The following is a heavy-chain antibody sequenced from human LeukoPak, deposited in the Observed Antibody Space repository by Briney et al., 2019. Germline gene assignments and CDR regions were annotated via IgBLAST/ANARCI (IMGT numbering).Heavy chain of an antibody. CDR3: AKANVVAAMADWFDP. J-gene: IGHJ5*02. CDR2: ISGSGGST. D-gene: IGHD2-15*01. V-gene: IGHV3-23*01. Sequence: PGGSLRLSCAASGFTFSSYAMSWVRQAPGKGLEWVSAISGSGGSTYYADSVKGRSTISRDNSKNTLYLQMNSLRAEDTAVYYCAKANVVAAMADWFDPWGQGTLVTVSS. CDR1: GFTFSSYA.